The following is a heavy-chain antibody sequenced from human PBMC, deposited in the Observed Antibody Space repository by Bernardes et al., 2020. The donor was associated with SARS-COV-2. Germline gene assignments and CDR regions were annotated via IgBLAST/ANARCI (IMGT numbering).Heavy chain of an antibody. Sequence: SETLSLTCTVSGGSISSHNYYWGWIRQSPGKGLEWIGTIYSTKTIYYNPSLKSRVTISVDTSKNQFSLSLSSVTAADTADYYCARRYSGYDMFNWFDSWGQGALSTVSS. D-gene: IGHD5-12*01. V-gene: IGHV4-39*01. CDR1: GGSISSHNYY. CDR2: IYSTKTI. CDR3: ARRYSGYDMFNWFDS. J-gene: IGHJ5*01.